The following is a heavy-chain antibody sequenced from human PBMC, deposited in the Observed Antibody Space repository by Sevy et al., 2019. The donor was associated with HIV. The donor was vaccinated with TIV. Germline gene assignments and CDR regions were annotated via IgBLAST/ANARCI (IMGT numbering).Heavy chain of an antibody. CDR1: GYNFISYW. V-gene: IGHV5-51*01. CDR2: IFPGDSQV. CDR3: ARGCHLSLDAFDF. J-gene: IGHJ3*01. Sequence: GESLKISCKASGYNFISYWIGWVRQRPGKGLEYLGMIFPGDSQVRHSPTLEGQVTISVDKSVTAAYLQWSSLKASATAISYCARGCHLSLDAFDFWGPGTKVTVSS.